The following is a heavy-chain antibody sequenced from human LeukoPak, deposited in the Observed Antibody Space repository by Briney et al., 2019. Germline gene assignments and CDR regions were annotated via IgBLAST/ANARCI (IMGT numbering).Heavy chain of an antibody. Sequence: GGSLRLSCAASGFTFSSHSMNWVRQAPGKGLEWVSSISSSSSYIYYADSVKGRFTISRDNAKNSLYLQMNSLRAEDTAVYFCAREREQWHAFDIWGQGTMVTVSS. D-gene: IGHD6-19*01. J-gene: IGHJ3*02. CDR2: ISSSSSYI. CDR3: AREREQWHAFDI. V-gene: IGHV3-21*01. CDR1: GFTFSSHS.